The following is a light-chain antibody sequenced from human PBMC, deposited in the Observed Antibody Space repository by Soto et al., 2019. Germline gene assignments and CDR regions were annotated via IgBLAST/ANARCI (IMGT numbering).Light chain of an antibody. V-gene: IGKV3-11*01. Sequence: EIVLTQSPATLSLSPGERATLSCRASQSVSSYLAWYQQKPGQAPRLLIYDASNRATGIPARFSGSGSGTDVTLTSSSLEPEAFALYYCQQRSNWLTFGGGTKVEIK. CDR1: QSVSSY. CDR2: DAS. CDR3: QQRSNWLT. J-gene: IGKJ4*01.